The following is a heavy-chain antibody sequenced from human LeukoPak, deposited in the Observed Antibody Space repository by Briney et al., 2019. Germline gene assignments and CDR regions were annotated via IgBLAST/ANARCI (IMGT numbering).Heavy chain of an antibody. CDR3: ARVWDTAMVWGKSDY. CDR2: INTDGGST. V-gene: IGHV3-74*01. D-gene: IGHD5-18*01. J-gene: IGHJ4*02. Sequence: GGSLRLSCAASGFTFSTYWMHWVRQAPGKGLVWVSRINTDGGSTSYADSVKGRFTISRDNAKNTLYLQMSSLRAEDTAVYYCARVWDTAMVWGKSDYWGQGTLVTVSS. CDR1: GFTFSTYW.